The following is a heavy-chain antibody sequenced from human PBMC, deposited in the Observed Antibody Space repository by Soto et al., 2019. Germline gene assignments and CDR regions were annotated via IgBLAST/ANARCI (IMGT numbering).Heavy chain of an antibody. Sequence: GASVKVSCKASGYTFTSYGISWVRQAPGQGLEWMGWISAYNGNTNYAQKLQGRVTMTTDTSTSTAYMELRSLRSDDTAVYYCARDLMTTVSTDAFDIWGQGTMVTVSS. CDR2: ISAYNGNT. D-gene: IGHD4-17*01. J-gene: IGHJ3*02. V-gene: IGHV1-18*01. CDR3: ARDLMTTVSTDAFDI. CDR1: GYTFTSYG.